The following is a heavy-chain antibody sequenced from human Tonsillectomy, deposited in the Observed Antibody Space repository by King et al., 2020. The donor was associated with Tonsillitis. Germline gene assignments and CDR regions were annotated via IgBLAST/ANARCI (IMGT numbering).Heavy chain of an antibody. CDR1: GFSFSVYA. D-gene: IGHD7-27*01. V-gene: IGHV3-23*04. J-gene: IGHJ2*01. CDR2: INLGGDTT. CDR3: ASNWGHRNGPEV. Sequence: VQLVECGGGLAQPGGSLTLSCAASGFSFSVYAMTWVRQAPGKGLEWVSFINLGGDTTSYADTVKGLFTISRDNSKNTLYLQMNSLRAEDTAVYYCASNWGHRNGPEVWGRGTLVTVSS.